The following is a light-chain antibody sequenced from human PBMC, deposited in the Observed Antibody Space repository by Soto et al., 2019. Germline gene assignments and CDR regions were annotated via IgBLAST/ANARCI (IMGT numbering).Light chain of an antibody. CDR3: QQYNSYSA. V-gene: IGKV1-5*01. Sequence: DIQMTQSPSTLSASVGDRVTITCRASQSISSWLAWYQQKPWKAPKLLISDASSLDSGVPSRFSGSGSGTEFVLPSSSLQPDGFATYYCQQYNSYSAFGPGTKVDIK. CDR1: QSISSW. J-gene: IGKJ3*01. CDR2: DAS.